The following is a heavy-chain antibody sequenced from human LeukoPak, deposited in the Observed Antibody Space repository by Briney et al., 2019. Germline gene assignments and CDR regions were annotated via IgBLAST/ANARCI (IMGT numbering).Heavy chain of an antibody. CDR2: INEDGSDK. J-gene: IGHJ4*02. CDR3: AKWANSGYGYFDY. Sequence: GGSLRLSCAASGFTFSSYAMTWVRQAPGKGLEWVANINEDGSDKYYVDSVKGRFTISRDNSKNTLYLQMNSLRAEDTAVYYCAKWANSGYGYFDYWGQGTLVTVSS. CDR1: GFTFSSYA. V-gene: IGHV3-7*01. D-gene: IGHD5-12*01.